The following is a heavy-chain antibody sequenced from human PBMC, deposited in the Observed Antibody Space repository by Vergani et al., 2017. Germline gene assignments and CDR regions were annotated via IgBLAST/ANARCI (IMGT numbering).Heavy chain of an antibody. CDR3: ARAAGYCSSTSCPPTLRYYYYYMDV. J-gene: IGHJ6*03. D-gene: IGHD2-2*01. CDR1: GFTFSTYG. CDR2: IWYDGSNK. V-gene: IGHV3-33*01. Sequence: QVQLVESGGGVVQPGRSLILSCAASGFTFSTYGLHWVRQAPGKGLEWVAVIWYDGSNKYYADSVKGRFTISRDSSKNTLYLQMNGLRAEDTAVYYCARAAGYCSSTSCPPTLRYYYYYMDVWGKGTTVSVSS.